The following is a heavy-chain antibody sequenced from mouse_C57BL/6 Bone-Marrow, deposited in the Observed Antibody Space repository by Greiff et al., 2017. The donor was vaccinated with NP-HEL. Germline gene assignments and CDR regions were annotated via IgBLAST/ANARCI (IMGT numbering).Heavy chain of an antibody. CDR2: IYYSGTI. J-gene: IGHJ1*03. CDR1: GISITTGTYR. CDR3: ARDGGDYDERYFDV. D-gene: IGHD2-4*01. V-gene: IGHV3-5*01. Sequence: DVQLQESGPGLVKPSQTVFLTCTVTGISITTGTYRWSWIRQFPGNKLEWIGYIYYSGTITYNPSLTSRTTITRDTPKNQSFLEMNSLTAEDTATYYCARDGGDYDERYFDVWGTGTTVTVSS.